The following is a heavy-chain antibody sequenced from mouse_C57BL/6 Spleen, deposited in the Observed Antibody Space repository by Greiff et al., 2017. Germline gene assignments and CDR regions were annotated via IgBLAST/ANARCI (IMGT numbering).Heavy chain of an antibody. Sequence: QVQLQQPGAELVMPGASVTLSCKASGYTFTSYWMHWVKQRPGQGLEWIGEIDPSDSYTNSNQKFKGKSTLTVDQSSSTAYMQLSSLTSEDAAVYYCARGAGLGRGDYWGQGTTLTVSS. D-gene: IGHD4-1*01. CDR3: ARGAGLGRGDY. CDR2: IDPSDSYT. J-gene: IGHJ2*01. V-gene: IGHV1-69*01. CDR1: GYTFTSYW.